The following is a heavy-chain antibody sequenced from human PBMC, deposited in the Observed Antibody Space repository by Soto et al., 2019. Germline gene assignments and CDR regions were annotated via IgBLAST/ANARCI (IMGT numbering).Heavy chain of an antibody. CDR2: VSGYNGNT. CDR3: ARGEGYYGQGSYSPAF. J-gene: IGHJ4*02. V-gene: IGHV1-18*01. D-gene: IGHD3-10*01. CDR1: GYTFSIYG. Sequence: QVQLVQSGAEVKKPGASVKVSCKTSGYTFSIYGISWVRQAPGQGLEWMGWVSGYNGNTNYAQKLQGRVTMTTDTPTSTAYMELRRLTSDDTAVYYCARGEGYYGQGSYSPAFWGQGTLVTVSS.